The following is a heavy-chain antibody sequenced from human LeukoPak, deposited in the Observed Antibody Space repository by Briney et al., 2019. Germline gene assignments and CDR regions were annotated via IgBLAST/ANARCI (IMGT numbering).Heavy chain of an antibody. Sequence: SETLPHTCTVSGGSISSSSYYWGWIRQPPGKGLEWIGSIYYSGSTYHNPSLKSRVTISVDTSKNQFSLKLSSVTAADTAVYYCARVPGWLQYRHGMDVWGQGTTVTVSS. J-gene: IGHJ6*02. CDR3: ARVPGWLQYRHGMDV. V-gene: IGHV4-39*07. CDR1: GGSISSSSYY. D-gene: IGHD5-24*01. CDR2: IYYSGST.